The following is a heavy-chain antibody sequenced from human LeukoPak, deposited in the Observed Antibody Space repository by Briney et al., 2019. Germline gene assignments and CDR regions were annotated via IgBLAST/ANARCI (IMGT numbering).Heavy chain of an antibody. CDR1: GGTFSSYA. J-gene: IGHJ5*02. CDR3: ARDNYAGANWFDP. Sequence: SVKVSCKASGGTFSSYAISWVRQATGQGLEWMGGIIPIFGTANYAQKFQGRVTITTDESTSTAYMELSSLRSEDTAVYYCARDNYAGANWFDPWGQGTLVTVSS. V-gene: IGHV1-69*05. CDR2: IIPIFGTA. D-gene: IGHD1-7*01.